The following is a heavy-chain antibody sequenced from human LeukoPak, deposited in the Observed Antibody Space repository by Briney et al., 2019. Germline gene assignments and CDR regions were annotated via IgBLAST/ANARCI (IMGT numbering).Heavy chain of an antibody. CDR2: IYYSGST. V-gene: IGHV4-39*07. Sequence: KPSETLSLTCTVSGGSISSSSYYWGWIRQPPGKGLEWIGTIYYSGSTYYNPSLKSRVTISVDTSKNQFSLKLSSVTAADTAVYYCARSHYDYVWGSYRSEYYFDYWGQGTLVTVSS. CDR1: GGSISSSSYY. CDR3: ARSHYDYVWGSYRSEYYFDY. D-gene: IGHD3-16*02. J-gene: IGHJ4*02.